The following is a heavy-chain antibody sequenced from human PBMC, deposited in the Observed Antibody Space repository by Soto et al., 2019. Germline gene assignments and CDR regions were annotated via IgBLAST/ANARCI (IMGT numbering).Heavy chain of an antibody. J-gene: IGHJ6*02. Sequence: LSLTCAASGFTFSSYWMSWVRQAPGKGLEWVANIKQDGSEKYYVDSVKGRLTISRDNAKNSLYLQMNSLRAEDTAVYYCARDYDFWSGSNTEPNYYYYGMDVWGQGTTVTVSS. CDR3: ARDYDFWSGSNTEPNYYYYGMDV. V-gene: IGHV3-7*05. CDR2: IKQDGSEK. CDR1: GFTFSSYW. D-gene: IGHD3-3*01.